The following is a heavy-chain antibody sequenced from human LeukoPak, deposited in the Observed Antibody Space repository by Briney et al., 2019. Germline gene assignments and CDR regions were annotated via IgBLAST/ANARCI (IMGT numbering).Heavy chain of an antibody. CDR1: GGSISSYY. J-gene: IGHJ5*02. V-gene: IGHV4-59*08. D-gene: IGHD3-9*01. CDR3: ARGRAGYPNWFDP. Sequence: PSEALSLTCTVSGGSISSYYWSWIRRPPGKGLEWIGYIYYSGSTNYNPSLKSRVTISVDTSKNQFSLKLSSVTAADTAVYYCARGRAGYPNWFDPWGQGTLVTVSS. CDR2: IYYSGST.